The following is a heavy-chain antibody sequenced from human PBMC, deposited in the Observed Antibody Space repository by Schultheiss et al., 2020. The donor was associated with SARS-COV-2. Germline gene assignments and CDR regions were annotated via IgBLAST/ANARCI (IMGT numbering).Heavy chain of an antibody. V-gene: IGHV3-15*01. Sequence: GESLKISCAASGFTFSSYSMNWVRQAPGKGLEWVGRIKSKTDGGTTDYAAPVKGRFTISRDDSKNTLYLQMNSLKTEDTAVYYCTTDRSLSTVTTVLGYWGQGTLVTVSS. CDR3: TTDRSLSTVTTVLGY. CDR2: IKSKTDGGTT. J-gene: IGHJ4*02. CDR1: GFTFSSYS. D-gene: IGHD4-11*01.